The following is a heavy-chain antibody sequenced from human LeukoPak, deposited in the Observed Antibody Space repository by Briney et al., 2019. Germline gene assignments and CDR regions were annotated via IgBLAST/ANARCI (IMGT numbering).Heavy chain of an antibody. D-gene: IGHD1-26*01. J-gene: IGHJ4*02. Sequence: PGGSLRLSCAASGFTFDDYGMTWVRQTPGKGLVWVSRINSDGSSTSYADSVKGRFTISRDNAKNTLYLQMNSLRAEDTAVYYCARGLYGSPGDYWGQGTLVTVSS. CDR1: GFTFDDYG. V-gene: IGHV3-74*01. CDR2: INSDGSST. CDR3: ARGLYGSPGDY.